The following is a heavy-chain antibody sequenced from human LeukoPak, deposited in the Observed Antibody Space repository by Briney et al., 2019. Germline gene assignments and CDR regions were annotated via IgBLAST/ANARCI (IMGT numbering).Heavy chain of an antibody. CDR3: ARVNEGMDAFDI. CDR1: GFTFSSYG. CDR2: IYYSGST. J-gene: IGHJ3*02. D-gene: IGHD1-1*01. V-gene: IGHV4-30-4*07. Sequence: LRLSCAASGFTFSSYGMSWVRQAPGKGLEWIGYIYYSGSTYYNPSLKSRVTISVDTSKNQFSLKLSSVTAADTAVYYCARVNEGMDAFDIWGQGTMVTVSS.